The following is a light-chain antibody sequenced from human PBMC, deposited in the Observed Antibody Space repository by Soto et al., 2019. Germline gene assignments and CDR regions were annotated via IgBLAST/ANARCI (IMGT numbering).Light chain of an antibody. J-gene: IGKJ1*01. CDR3: QQHGSSPWT. CDR1: QSVSSNY. CDR2: LAS. Sequence: EIVLTQSPGTLSLSPGEGATLSCRAIQSVSSNYLAWYQQKTGQTPRLLIYLASSRAPGIPDRFSGSGSGTHFTLTISRVEPEDFAVYYCQQHGSSPWTFGQGTKVEIK. V-gene: IGKV3-20*01.